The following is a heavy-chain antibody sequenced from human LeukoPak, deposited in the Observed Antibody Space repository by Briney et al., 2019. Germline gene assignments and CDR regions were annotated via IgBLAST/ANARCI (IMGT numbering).Heavy chain of an antibody. CDR2: INHSGST. CDR3: ARESGLGGCSSTSCYTADY. D-gene: IGHD2-2*02. J-gene: IGHJ4*02. Sequence: SETLSLTCAVYGGSLSGYYWSWIRQPPGKGLEWIGEINHSGSTNYNPSLKSRVTISVDTSKNQFSLKPSSVTAADTAVYYCARESGLGGCSSTSCYTADYWGQGTLVTVSS. CDR1: GGSLSGYY. V-gene: IGHV4-34*01.